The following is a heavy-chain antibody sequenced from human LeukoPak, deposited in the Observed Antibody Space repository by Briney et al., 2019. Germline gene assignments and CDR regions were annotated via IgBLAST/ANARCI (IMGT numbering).Heavy chain of an antibody. CDR2: IYYSGST. V-gene: IGHV4-59*01. Sequence: PSETLSLTCTVSGGSISSYYWSWIRQPPAKGLEWIGYIYYSGSTNYNPSLKSRVTISVDASKNQFSLKLSSVTAADTAVYYCARRQVGGYLFDYWGQGTLVTVSS. D-gene: IGHD3-10*01. J-gene: IGHJ4*02. CDR3: ARRQVGGYLFDY. CDR1: GGSISSYY.